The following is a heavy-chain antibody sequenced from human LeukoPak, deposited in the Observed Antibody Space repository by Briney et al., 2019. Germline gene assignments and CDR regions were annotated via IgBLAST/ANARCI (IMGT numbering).Heavy chain of an antibody. Sequence: PSETLSLTCSVSGGSIRSLGYSWGWIRQPPGKGLEWIASMYYTGTTYYNPSLKSRVTMSVDTSKNQFSLNLTSVTAADTAVFYCARSVSAYAGRGWFDPWGQGTLVTVSS. V-gene: IGHV4-39*07. CDR1: GGSIRSLGYS. CDR2: MYYTGTT. CDR3: ARSVSAYAGRGWFDP. J-gene: IGHJ5*02. D-gene: IGHD5-12*01.